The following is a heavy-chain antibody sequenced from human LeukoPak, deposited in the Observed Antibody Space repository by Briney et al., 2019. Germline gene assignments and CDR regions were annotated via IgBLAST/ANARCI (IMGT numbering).Heavy chain of an antibody. J-gene: IGHJ3*02. CDR1: GGSISSYY. V-gene: IGHV4-59*08. Sequence: SQTLSLTCTVSGGSISSYYWSWIRQPPGKGLEWIGYIYYSGSTNYNPSLKSRVTISVDTSKNQFSLKLSSVTAADTAVYYCARLRGYSGYDRGAFDIWGQGTMVTVSS. D-gene: IGHD5-12*01. CDR3: ARLRGYSGYDRGAFDI. CDR2: IYYSGST.